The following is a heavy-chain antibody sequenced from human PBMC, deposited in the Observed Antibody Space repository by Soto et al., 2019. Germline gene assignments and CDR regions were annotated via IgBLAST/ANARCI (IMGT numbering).Heavy chain of an antibody. CDR3: ARVYSDDILTGYDAFDI. D-gene: IGHD3-9*01. Sequence: QVQLQESGPGLVKPSETLSLTCTVSGGSISSYYWSWIRQPPGKGLEWIGYIYYSGSTNYNPSLKSRVTISVDTSKNQFSLKLSSVTAADTAVYYCARVYSDDILTGYDAFDIWGQGTMVTVSS. V-gene: IGHV4-59*01. CDR2: IYYSGST. J-gene: IGHJ3*02. CDR1: GGSISSYY.